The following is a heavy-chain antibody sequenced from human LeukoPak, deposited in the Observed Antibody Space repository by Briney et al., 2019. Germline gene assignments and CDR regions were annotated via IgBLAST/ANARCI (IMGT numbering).Heavy chain of an antibody. V-gene: IGHV3-23*01. CDR1: GFTFNTYT. CDR3: ATDSSSWNIFDN. Sequence: PGGSLRLSCAASGFTFNTYTMAWVRQAPGKGLEWISSISGSGYSTFYADSVKGRFTISRGNSKKTVHLQMDKLRAEDTAIYYCATDSSSWNIFDNWGQGTLVTVSS. D-gene: IGHD6-13*01. J-gene: IGHJ4*02. CDR2: ISGSGYST.